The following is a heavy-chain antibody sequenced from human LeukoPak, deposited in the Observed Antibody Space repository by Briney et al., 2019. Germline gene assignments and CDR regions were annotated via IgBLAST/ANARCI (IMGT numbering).Heavy chain of an antibody. D-gene: IGHD3-3*01. J-gene: IGHJ4*02. CDR2: INHSGST. V-gene: IGHV4-34*01. Sequence: SETLSLTCAVYGGSFSGYYWSWIRQPPGKGLEWIGEINHSGSTNYNPSLKSRVTISVDTSKNQFSLKLSSVTAADTAVYYCARGAGFLGVVIWVQGTLVTVSS. CDR3: ARGAGFLGVVI. CDR1: GGSFSGYY.